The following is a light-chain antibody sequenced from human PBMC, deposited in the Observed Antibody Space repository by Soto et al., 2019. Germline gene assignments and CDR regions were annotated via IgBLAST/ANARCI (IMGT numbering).Light chain of an antibody. V-gene: IGKV3-20*01. CDR1: QSVSSSY. J-gene: IGKJ5*01. CDR3: QEEGSSPAIT. Sequence: EIVLTQSPGTLSLSPGERATLSCRASQSVSSSYLAWYQQKPGQAPRLLIYGASSRATGIPARFSGSGSGTDFTLTISRLEPEDLAVYYCQEEGSSPAITFGQGTRLEIK. CDR2: GAS.